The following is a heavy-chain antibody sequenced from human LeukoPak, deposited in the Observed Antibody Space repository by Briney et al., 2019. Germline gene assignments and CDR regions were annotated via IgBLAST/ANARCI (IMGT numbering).Heavy chain of an antibody. V-gene: IGHV4-34*01. CDR3: ARLPGYSDIDY. J-gene: IGHJ4*02. CDR1: GGSFSGYY. D-gene: IGHD5-18*01. Sequence: SETLSLTCAVYGGSFSGYYWSWIRQPPGKGLEWIGEINHSGSTNYNPSLKSRVTISVDTSKNQFSLKLSSVTAADPAVYYCARLPGYSDIDYWGQGTLVTVSS. CDR2: INHSGST.